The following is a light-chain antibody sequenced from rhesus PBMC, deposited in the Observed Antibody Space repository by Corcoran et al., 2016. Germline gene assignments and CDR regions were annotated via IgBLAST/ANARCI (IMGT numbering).Light chain of an antibody. J-gene: IGKJ4*01. V-gene: IGKV1-28*03. Sequence: DIQMTQSPSSLSASVGDTVTITCRASQGISSYLNWFQQKPGKAPKLLIDDSSSLESGVPSRFSGSGSGTDFPLTISSLQPEDFAAYYCLQHNSYPLTFGGGTKVEIK. CDR2: DSS. CDR1: QGISSY. CDR3: LQHNSYPLT.